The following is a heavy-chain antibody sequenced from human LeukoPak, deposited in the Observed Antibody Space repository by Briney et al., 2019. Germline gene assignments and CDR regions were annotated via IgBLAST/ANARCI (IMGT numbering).Heavy chain of an antibody. V-gene: IGHV1-69-2*01. CDR2: VDPEDGET. Sequence: ASVKVSCKVSGYTFTDYYMHWVQQAPGKGLEWMALVDPEDGETIYAEKFQGRVTITADTSTHTAYMELSSLKSEDTAVYYCATETRPMVRGVIITENWFDPWGQGTLVTVSS. J-gene: IGHJ5*02. CDR1: GYTFTDYY. D-gene: IGHD3-10*01. CDR3: ATETRPMVRGVIITENWFDP.